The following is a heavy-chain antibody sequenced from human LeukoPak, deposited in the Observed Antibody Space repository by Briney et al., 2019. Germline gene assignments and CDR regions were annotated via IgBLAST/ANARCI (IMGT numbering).Heavy chain of an antibody. J-gene: IGHJ4*02. CDR3: GKVGGNTNS. D-gene: IGHD4-23*01. Sequence: SETLSLTCTVSVASITSDIFYWNWIRQPPGKGLEWIGAIHNSRGTSYNPSLESRLTISVDPSENKFFLKMTSVTDADTATYYCGKVGGNTNSWGQGTLVTVSS. CDR1: VASITSDIFY. V-gene: IGHV4-30-4*01. CDR2: IHNSRGT.